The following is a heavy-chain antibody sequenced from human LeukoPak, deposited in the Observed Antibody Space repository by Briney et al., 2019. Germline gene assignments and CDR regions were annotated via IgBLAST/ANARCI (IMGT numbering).Heavy chain of an antibody. J-gene: IGHJ6*02. Sequence: SQTLSLTCTVSGGSISSGSYYWSWIRQPAGKGLEWIGRIYTSGSTNYNPSLKSRVTISVDTSKNQFSLKLSSVTAADTAVYYCARASLRRRSADVWGQGTTVTVSS. CDR2: IYTSGST. CDR3: ARASLRRRSADV. D-gene: IGHD5-12*01. V-gene: IGHV4-61*02. CDR1: GGSISSGSYY.